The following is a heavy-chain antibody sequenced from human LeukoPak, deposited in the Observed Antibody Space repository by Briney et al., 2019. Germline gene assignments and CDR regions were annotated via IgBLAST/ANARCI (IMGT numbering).Heavy chain of an antibody. CDR2: INHSGST. CDR1: GGSISSSSYY. V-gene: IGHV4-39*07. Sequence: PSETLSLTCTVSGGSISSSSYYWGWIRQPPGKGLEWIGEINHSGSTNYNPSLKSRVTISVDTSKNQFSLKLSSVTAADTAVYYCARGIRHYYYYYMDVWGKGTTVTVSS. CDR3: ARGIRHYYYYYMDV. D-gene: IGHD5-18*01. J-gene: IGHJ6*03.